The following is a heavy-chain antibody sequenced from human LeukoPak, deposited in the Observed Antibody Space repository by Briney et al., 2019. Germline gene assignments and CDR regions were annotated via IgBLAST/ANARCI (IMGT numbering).Heavy chain of an antibody. CDR2: FVGEHGWT. D-gene: IGHD6-13*01. Sequence: ASVKVSCKVSGYTLTELSMHWARQPPGRGLEWMGGFVGEHGWTIYAQKFQGRVTMTEDTSTDTAYMELTSLRSEDTAVYYCATDRSEITAADARFDYWGQGTLVTVSS. J-gene: IGHJ4*02. CDR3: ATDRSEITAADARFDY. CDR1: GYTLTELS. V-gene: IGHV1-24*01.